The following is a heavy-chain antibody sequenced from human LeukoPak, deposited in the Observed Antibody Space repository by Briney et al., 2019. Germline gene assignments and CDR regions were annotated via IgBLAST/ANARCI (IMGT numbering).Heavy chain of an antibody. CDR1: GFTFSSYA. Sequence: PGGSLRLSCAASGFTFSSYAMSWVRQAPGKGLEQVSAISSNGRTTSYANSVKGRFTISRDNSKNTLYLQMGSLRPEDMAVYYCARDRTGRDWFDTWGQGTLVTVSS. CDR3: ARDRTGRDWFDT. J-gene: IGHJ5*02. CDR2: ISSNGRTT. V-gene: IGHV3-64*01. D-gene: IGHD1-1*01.